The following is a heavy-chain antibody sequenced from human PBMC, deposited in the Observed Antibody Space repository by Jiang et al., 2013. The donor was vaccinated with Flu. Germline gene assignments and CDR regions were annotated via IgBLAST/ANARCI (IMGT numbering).Heavy chain of an antibody. Sequence: GAEVKKPGSSVKVSCKASGGTFSSYSISWVRQAPGQGLEWMGRITPIPGIANYAQKFQDRVTITADKFTSTVYMELSSLRSEDTAVYYCARLMTGYSSGFGDYWGQGTLVTVSS. CDR3: ARLMTGYSSGFGDY. D-gene: IGHD6-19*01. CDR1: GGTFSSYS. V-gene: IGHV1-69*02. J-gene: IGHJ4*02. CDR2: ITPIPGIA.